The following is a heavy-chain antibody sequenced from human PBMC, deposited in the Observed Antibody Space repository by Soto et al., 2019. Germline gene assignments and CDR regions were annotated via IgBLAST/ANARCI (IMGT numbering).Heavy chain of an antibody. V-gene: IGHV3-48*03. CDR1: GFTFSSYE. Sequence: GGSLRISCAASGFTFSSYEMNWVRQAPGKGLEWVSFITSSGTNIYYADSVKGRFTISRDNAKNSLFLQMNSLRAEDTAIYYCARGFSGYSSSWSTAFDYWGLGTLVTVSS. D-gene: IGHD6-13*01. CDR2: ITSSGTNI. J-gene: IGHJ4*02. CDR3: ARGFSGYSSSWSTAFDY.